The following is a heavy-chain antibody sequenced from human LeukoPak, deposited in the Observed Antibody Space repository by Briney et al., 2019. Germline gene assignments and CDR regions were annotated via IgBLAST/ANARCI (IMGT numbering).Heavy chain of an antibody. V-gene: IGHV3-7*03. J-gene: IGHJ4*02. Sequence: GGSLRLSCAASGFSFSGYWMTWVRQAPGKGLEWVANIKEDGSEKYYADFVKGRFTISRDNAKNTLDLQMNSLRAEDTAVYYCARRGSTDYWGQGTLVTVSS. CDR2: IKEDGSEK. CDR3: ARRGSTDY. CDR1: GFSFSGYW. D-gene: IGHD2/OR15-2a*01.